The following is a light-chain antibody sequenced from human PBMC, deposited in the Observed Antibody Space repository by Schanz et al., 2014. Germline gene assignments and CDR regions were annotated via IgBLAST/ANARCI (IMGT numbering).Light chain of an antibody. J-gene: IGLJ3*02. Sequence: QSVLTQPPSVSGTPGQRVTMSCSGSSSDIGGSTVNWYQQLPGTAPKLLIYRNNQLASGVPDRFSGSKSGTSASLAISRLQSEDEADYYCALWDDSLNGWVFGGGTKLTVL. CDR2: RNN. CDR3: ALWDDSLNGWV. CDR1: SSDIGGST. V-gene: IGLV1-44*01.